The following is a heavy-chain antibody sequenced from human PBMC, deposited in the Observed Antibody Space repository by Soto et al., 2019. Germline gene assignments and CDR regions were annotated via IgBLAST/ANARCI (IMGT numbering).Heavy chain of an antibody. CDR3: ASLLVGATARNDLDS. J-gene: IGHJ4*02. CDR2: IYSNGGT. D-gene: IGHD2-8*02. CDR1: GGSIRSNDYF. V-gene: IGHV4-39*01. Sequence: LQLQESGPGVVKPSETLSLACSVSGGSIRSNDYFWGWVRQPPGKGLEWIASIYSNGGTYDSPSLKSRATVSIDTSKNQFFLTVRPVPAADTAVYSCASLLVGATARNDLDSWGKGTLVTISS.